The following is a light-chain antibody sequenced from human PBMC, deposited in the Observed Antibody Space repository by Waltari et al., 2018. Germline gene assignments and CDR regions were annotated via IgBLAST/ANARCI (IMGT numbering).Light chain of an antibody. CDR1: SSDVGGYDY. CDR3: GSYTSSTTLA. V-gene: IGLV2-14*03. CDR2: DVS. Sequence: QSALTQPASVSGSPGQSITISCTGTSSDVGGYDYVSWYQQHPGKAPKLMRYDVSNRPLEVSHRFSGSKSGNPASLTISGLQADDEAEYYCGSYTSSTTLAFGTGTKVTVL. J-gene: IGLJ1*01.